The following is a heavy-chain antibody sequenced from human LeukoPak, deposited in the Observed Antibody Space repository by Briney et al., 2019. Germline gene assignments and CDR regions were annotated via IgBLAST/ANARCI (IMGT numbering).Heavy chain of an antibody. Sequence: ASVKVSCKVSGYTFTGYYMHWVRQAPGQGLEWMGRINPNSGGTNYAQKFQGRVTMTRDTSISTAYMELSRLRSDDTAVYYCAREAVADIVVVPAASRFDYWGQGTLVTVSS. D-gene: IGHD2-2*01. CDR2: INPNSGGT. CDR3: AREAVADIVVVPAASRFDY. J-gene: IGHJ4*02. CDR1: GYTFTGYY. V-gene: IGHV1-2*06.